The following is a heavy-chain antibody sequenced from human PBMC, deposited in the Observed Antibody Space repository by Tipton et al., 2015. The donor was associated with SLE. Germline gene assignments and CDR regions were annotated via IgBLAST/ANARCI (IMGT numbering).Heavy chain of an antibody. D-gene: IGHD2-2*03. J-gene: IGHJ6*02. CDR2: IYHSGST. V-gene: IGHV4-38-2*02. CDR1: GYSISSGYY. CDR3: ARDGYCSSTSCYYYYYYGMDV. Sequence: TLSLTCTVSGYSISSGYYWGWIRQPPGKGLEWIGSIYHSGSTYYNPSLKSRVTISLDTSKSQFSLKLSSVTAADTAVYYCARDGYCSSTSCYYYYYYGMDVWGQGTTVTVSS.